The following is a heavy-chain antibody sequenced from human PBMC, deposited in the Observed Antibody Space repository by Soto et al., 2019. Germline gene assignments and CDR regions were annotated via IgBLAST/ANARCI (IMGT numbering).Heavy chain of an antibody. CDR1: GFTFSRHT. Sequence: QVQLVESGGGVVQPGRSLRLSCAASGFTFSRHTMHWVRQAPGKGLEWVAAISDDGSNTYYADSVKGRFTISRDNSKNXLXLXXYSLSSEGTAVDHCTREVYYPFWSSFNTHPYYFDDWGQGTLVTVSS. V-gene: IGHV3-30-3*01. J-gene: IGHJ4*02. D-gene: IGHD3-3*01. CDR3: TREVYYPFWSSFNTHPYYFDD. CDR2: ISDDGSNT.